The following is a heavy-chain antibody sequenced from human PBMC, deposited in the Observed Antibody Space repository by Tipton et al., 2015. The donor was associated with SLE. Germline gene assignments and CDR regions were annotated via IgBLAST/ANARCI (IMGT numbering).Heavy chain of an antibody. D-gene: IGHD2-2*01. CDR1: GGSFSVHY. Sequence: LSLTCAVYGGSFSVHYWSWSWIRQPPGKGLEWVSVVQSGGSTYYADSVKGRFTISRDNSKNTLYLQMNSLRAEDTAVYYCARAPDKPAALYMKPWGQGTLVTVSS. J-gene: IGHJ5*02. CDR2: VQSGGST. CDR3: ARAPDKPAALYMKP. V-gene: IGHV3-53*01.